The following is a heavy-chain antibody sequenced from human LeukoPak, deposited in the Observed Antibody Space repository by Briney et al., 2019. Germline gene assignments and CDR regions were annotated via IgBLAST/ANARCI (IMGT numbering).Heavy chain of an antibody. D-gene: IGHD3-16*01. J-gene: IGHJ6*02. Sequence: DPGGSLRLSCAASGFTFSSYAMHWVRQAPGKGLEWVAVISNDGSNKYYADSVKGRFTISRDNSKNTQYLQMNSLRAEDTAVYYCATSWGPDTSAFRWGRDGMDVWGQGTTVIVS. CDR3: ATSWGPDTSAFRWGRDGMDV. CDR1: GFTFSSYA. V-gene: IGHV3-30-3*01. CDR2: ISNDGSNK.